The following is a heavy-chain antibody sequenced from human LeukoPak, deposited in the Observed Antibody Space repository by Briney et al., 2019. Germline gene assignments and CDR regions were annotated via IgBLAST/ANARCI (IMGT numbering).Heavy chain of an antibody. Sequence: SGGSLRLSCAASGFTFRSYAMSWVRQAPGKGLEWVSAIRGSDGSTYCADSVKGRFTISRDNSKNTLSLQMSSLRAEDTAVYYCAKAGHFYYYDMDVWGQGTTVTVSS. J-gene: IGHJ6*02. CDR2: IRGSDGST. CDR3: AKAGHFYYYDMDV. V-gene: IGHV3-23*01. CDR1: GFTFRSYA.